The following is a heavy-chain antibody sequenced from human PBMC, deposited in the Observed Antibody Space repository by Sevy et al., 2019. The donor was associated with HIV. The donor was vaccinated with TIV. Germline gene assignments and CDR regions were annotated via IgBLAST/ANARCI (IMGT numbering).Heavy chain of an antibody. CDR3: AKVLRIVEIPAAIDYYYGIDV. CDR1: GFTFSNYG. J-gene: IGHJ6*02. Sequence: GGSLRLSCAASGFTFSNYGMHWVRQAPGKGLEWVAFIRFDATIKYYRDSVKGRLTISRDNSKSTLYLQMNSLRAEDKAVYFCAKVLRIVEIPAAIDYYYGIDVWGQGTTVTVSS. CDR2: IRFDATIK. V-gene: IGHV3-30*02. D-gene: IGHD2-2*01.